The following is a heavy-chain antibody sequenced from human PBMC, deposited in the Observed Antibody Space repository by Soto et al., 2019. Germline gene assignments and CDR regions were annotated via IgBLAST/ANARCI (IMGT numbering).Heavy chain of an antibody. V-gene: IGHV3-48*02. J-gene: IGHJ4*02. CDR2: ISSSGSTI. CDR1: GFTFSIYS. D-gene: IGHD6-13*01. CDR3: ARVGYTNTWSNFDS. Sequence: LXLSCAASGFTFSIYSVNWVRQAPGKGLEWVSYISSSGSTIYYADSVKGRFTISRDNAKNSLYLQMNSLRDEDMAVYYCARVGYTNTWSNFDSWGQGPLVTVSS.